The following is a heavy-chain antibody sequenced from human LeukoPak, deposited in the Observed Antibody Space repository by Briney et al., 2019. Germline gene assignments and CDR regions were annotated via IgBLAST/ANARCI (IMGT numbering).Heavy chain of an antibody. V-gene: IGHV3-23*01. D-gene: IGHD6-13*01. CDR3: AKAGPSQQLVRAEYFQH. CDR1: GFTFSSCV. Sequence: PGGSLRLSCAASGFTFSSCVMSWVRQAPGKGLEWVSAISGSGDTTYYAESVRGRFTISRDISKNTLYLQMNSLRVEDTAVYYCAKAGPSQQLVRAEYFQHWGQGTLVTVSS. J-gene: IGHJ1*01. CDR2: ISGSGDTT.